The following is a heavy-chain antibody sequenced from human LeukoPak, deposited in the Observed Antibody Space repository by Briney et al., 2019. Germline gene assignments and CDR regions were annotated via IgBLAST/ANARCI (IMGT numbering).Heavy chain of an antibody. D-gene: IGHD3-10*01. J-gene: IGHJ5*02. CDR1: GFSLSTSGVG. V-gene: IGHV2-5*01. CDR3: AHRGDITMVRGVSPIRGWFDP. CDR2: IYWNDDK. Sequence: SGPTLVKPTRTLTLTCTFSGFSLSTSGVGVGWIRQPPGKALEWLAVIYWNDDKRYSPVLKSRLTITKDTSKNQVVLTMTNMDPVDTATYYCAHRGDITMVRGVSPIRGWFDPWGQGTLVTVSS.